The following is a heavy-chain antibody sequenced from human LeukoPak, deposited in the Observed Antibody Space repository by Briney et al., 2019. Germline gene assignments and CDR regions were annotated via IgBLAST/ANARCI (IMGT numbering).Heavy chain of an antibody. D-gene: IGHD5-18*01. J-gene: IGHJ4*02. CDR2: IQQDGSEK. V-gene: IGHV3-7*04. CDR1: GSTFSDYW. CDR3: ARDRGFSYGIDF. Sequence: GDSLRLSCAASGSTFSDYWMSWVRQAPGKGLEWVANIQQDGSEKYYVDSVKGRFTISRDNAKKSLFLQVSSLRGEDTAVYYCARDRGFSYGIDFWGQGTLVTVSS.